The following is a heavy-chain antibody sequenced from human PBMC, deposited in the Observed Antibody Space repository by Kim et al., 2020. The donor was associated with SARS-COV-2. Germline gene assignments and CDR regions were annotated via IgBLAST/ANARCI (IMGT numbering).Heavy chain of an antibody. J-gene: IGHJ4*02. CDR1: GFNFNSHW. D-gene: IGHD6-19*01. V-gene: IGHV3-7*01. CDR3: ARYATHSRHSSGWYIDY. Sequence: GGSLRLSCAASGFNFNSHWMSWVRQAPGKGLEWVTNIKEDGSEKYYVDSVKGRFTISRDNAENSLYLQMSSLRAEDTALYYCARYATHSRHSSGWYIDYWGQGILVTLSA. CDR2: IKEDGSEK.